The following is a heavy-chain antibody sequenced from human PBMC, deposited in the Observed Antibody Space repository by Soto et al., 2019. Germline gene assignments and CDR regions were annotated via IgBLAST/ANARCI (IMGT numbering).Heavy chain of an antibody. Sequence: SETLSLTCTVSGGSISSSSYYWGWIRQPPGKGLEWIGSIYYSGSTYYNPSLKSRVTISVDTSKNQFSLKLSSVTAADTAVYYCARHGDTDMVYYFDYWGQGTLVTVSS. CDR3: ARHGDTDMVYYFDY. D-gene: IGHD5-18*01. J-gene: IGHJ4*02. CDR1: GGSISSSSYY. CDR2: IYYSGST. V-gene: IGHV4-39*01.